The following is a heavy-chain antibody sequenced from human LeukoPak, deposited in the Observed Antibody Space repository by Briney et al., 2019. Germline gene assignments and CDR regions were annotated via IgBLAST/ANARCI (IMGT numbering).Heavy chain of an antibody. V-gene: IGHV1-8*03. CDR1: GYTFTSYD. Sequence: ASVKVSCKASGYTFTSYDINWVRQAPGQGLEWMGWMNPNSGNTDYAQKFQGRVTITRNTSISTAYMELSSLRSEDTAVYYCAAYCSSTSCYAEGTVPWGQGTLVTVSS. J-gene: IGHJ5*02. D-gene: IGHD2-2*01. CDR3: AAYCSSTSCYAEGTVP. CDR2: MNPNSGNT.